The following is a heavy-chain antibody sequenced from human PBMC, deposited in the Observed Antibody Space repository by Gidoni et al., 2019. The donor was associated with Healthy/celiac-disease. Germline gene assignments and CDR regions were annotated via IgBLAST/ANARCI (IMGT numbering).Heavy chain of an antibody. Sequence: QVQLQESGPGLVKPSETLSLTCTVSGGSISSYYWSWIRQPPGKGLEWIGYIYYSGSTNYNPSLKSRVTISVDTSKNQFSLKLSSVTAADTAVYYCARVGGDFWSGYGWFDPWGQGTLVTVSS. CDR3: ARVGGDFWSGYGWFDP. CDR1: GGSISSYY. D-gene: IGHD3-3*01. CDR2: IYYSGST. J-gene: IGHJ5*02. V-gene: IGHV4-59*01.